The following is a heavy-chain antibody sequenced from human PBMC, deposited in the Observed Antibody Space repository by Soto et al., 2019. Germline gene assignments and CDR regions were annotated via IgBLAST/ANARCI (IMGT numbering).Heavy chain of an antibody. CDR2: ISGSSNTV. CDR1: GFTFSNYG. V-gene: IGHV3-48*02. J-gene: IGHJ4*02. CDR3: VTTAEHTFDH. Sequence: EVSLVESGGGLVQPGGSLRLSCAASGFTFSNYGMNWARLAPGKGLEWISYISGSSNTVYQADSVKGLFTIPRDNAKNSLYLQINNQRDEDTAVYYCVTTAEHTFDHWGQGTLVTVSS.